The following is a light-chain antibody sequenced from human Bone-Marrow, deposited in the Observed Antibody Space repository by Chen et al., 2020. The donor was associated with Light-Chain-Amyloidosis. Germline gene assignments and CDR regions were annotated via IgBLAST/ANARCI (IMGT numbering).Light chain of an antibody. CDR1: NIGSTS. Sequence: SHVLTQPSSVCVAPGQTATIACGGNNIGSTSVHWYQQTPGQAPLLVVYDDSDRPSGIPERLSGSNSGNTATLTISRVEAGDEADYYCQVWDRSSDRPVFGGGTKLTVL. CDR3: QVWDRSSDRPV. V-gene: IGLV3-21*02. CDR2: DDS. J-gene: IGLJ3*02.